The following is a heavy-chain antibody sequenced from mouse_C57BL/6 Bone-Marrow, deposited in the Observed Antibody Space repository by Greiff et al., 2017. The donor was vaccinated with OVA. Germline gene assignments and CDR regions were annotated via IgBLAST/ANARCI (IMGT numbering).Heavy chain of an antibody. V-gene: IGHV1-69*01. CDR2: IDPSDSYT. Sequence: QVQLQQPGAELVMPGASVKLSCKASGYTFTSYWMHWVKQRPGQGLEWIGEIDPSDSYTNYNQKFKGKSTLTVDKSSSTAYMQLSSLTSEDSAVYYCARERYYGGFAYWGQGTLVTVSA. CDR1: GYTFTSYW. J-gene: IGHJ3*01. D-gene: IGHD1-1*01. CDR3: ARERYYGGFAY.